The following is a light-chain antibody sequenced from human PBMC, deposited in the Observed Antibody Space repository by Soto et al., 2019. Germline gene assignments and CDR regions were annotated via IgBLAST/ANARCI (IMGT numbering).Light chain of an antibody. CDR2: GAS. CDR3: QQYGSSPPWK. J-gene: IGKJ1*01. CDR1: QSVSSSY. Sequence: EIVLTQSPGTLSLSPGERATLSCRASQSVSSSYLAWYQQKPGQAPRLLIYGASSRATGIPDRFSGSVSGTGFTLTISRLEPEDFAVYYCQQYGSSPPWKCGQGTKVDIK. V-gene: IGKV3-20*01.